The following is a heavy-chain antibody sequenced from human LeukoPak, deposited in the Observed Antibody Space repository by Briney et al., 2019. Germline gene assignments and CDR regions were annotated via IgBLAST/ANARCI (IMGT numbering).Heavy chain of an antibody. Sequence: ETLSLTCAVSGYSISSGYYWGWIRQPPGKGLEWIGRIYHSGSTYYNPSLKSRVTISVDTSKNHFSLSLSSVTAADTAVYYCARQLTVAGDAFDIWGQGTMVTVSS. J-gene: IGHJ3*02. V-gene: IGHV4-38-2*01. CDR1: GYSISSGYY. D-gene: IGHD6-13*01. CDR2: IYHSGST. CDR3: ARQLTVAGDAFDI.